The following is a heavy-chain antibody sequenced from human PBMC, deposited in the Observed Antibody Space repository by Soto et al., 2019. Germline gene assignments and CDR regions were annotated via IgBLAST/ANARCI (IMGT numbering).Heavy chain of an antibody. J-gene: IGHJ6*02. CDR3: ARDLRVVTGHYGMDV. D-gene: IGHD3-9*01. V-gene: IGHV3-74*01. CDR2: INSDGSST. CDR1: GFTFSSYW. Sequence: GGSLRLSCAASGFTFSSYWMHWVRQAPGKGLLCISRINSDGSSTNYADSVKGRFTVSRDNAKNTVYLQMNSLRAEDTAVYYCARDLRVVTGHYGMDVWGQGTTVTVSS.